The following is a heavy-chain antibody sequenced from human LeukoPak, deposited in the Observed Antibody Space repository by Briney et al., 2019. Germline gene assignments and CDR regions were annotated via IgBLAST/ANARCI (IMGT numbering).Heavy chain of an antibody. D-gene: IGHD3-3*01. Sequence: GGSLRLSCSTSQFNFNTYGLSWVRQAPGKGLEWVSSISGSGTQYADSVQGRFTISRDSSKNTLYLQMNSLRVEDTAVYYCAKPIGDYDFWSGYREYNWFDPWGQGTLVTVSS. V-gene: IGHV3-23*01. J-gene: IGHJ5*02. CDR3: AKPIGDYDFWSGYREYNWFDP. CDR1: QFNFNTYG. CDR2: ISGSGT.